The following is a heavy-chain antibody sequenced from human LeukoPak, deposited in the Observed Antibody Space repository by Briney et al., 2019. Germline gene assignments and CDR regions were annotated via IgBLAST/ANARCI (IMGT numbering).Heavy chain of an antibody. Sequence: GGSLRLSCAASGFTFSNYNMNWVRQAPGKAMDWVSSITSSGTYIFYADSVKGRFTISRDNAKNSLYLQMDSLGPADTAVYYCARDPYSGNYGNDYYYYMDVWGKRTTVTMSS. CDR2: ITSSGTYI. CDR1: GFTFSNYN. V-gene: IGHV3-21*01. D-gene: IGHD1-26*01. J-gene: IGHJ6*03. CDR3: ARDPYSGNYGNDYYYYMDV.